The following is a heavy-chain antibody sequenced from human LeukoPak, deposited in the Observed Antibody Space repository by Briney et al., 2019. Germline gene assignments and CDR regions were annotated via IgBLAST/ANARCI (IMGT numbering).Heavy chain of an antibody. Sequence: WASVKVSCKASGYTFTSYGISWVRQAPGQGLEWMGLISAYNGNTNYAQKLQGGVTMTTDTSTSTAYMELRSLRSDDTAVYYWAREDLADYYYYYMDVWGKGTPVTVSS. CDR2: ISAYNGNT. V-gene: IGHV1-18*01. CDR3: AREDLADYYYYYMDV. CDR1: GYTFTSYG. J-gene: IGHJ6*03.